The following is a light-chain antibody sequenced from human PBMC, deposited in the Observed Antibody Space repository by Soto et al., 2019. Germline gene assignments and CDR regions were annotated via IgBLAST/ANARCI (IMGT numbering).Light chain of an antibody. CDR3: SSYRGSNTLV. CDR1: SRDLGTYSY. Sequence: QSALAQPASVSGSPGQSITISCTGTSRDLGTYSYVSWYQQHPGKAPKLIIYEVSYRPSGISNRFSGSKSGNTASLTISGLQAEDEGDYFCSSYRGSNTLVFGTGTKVTVL. J-gene: IGLJ1*01. V-gene: IGLV2-14*01. CDR2: EVS.